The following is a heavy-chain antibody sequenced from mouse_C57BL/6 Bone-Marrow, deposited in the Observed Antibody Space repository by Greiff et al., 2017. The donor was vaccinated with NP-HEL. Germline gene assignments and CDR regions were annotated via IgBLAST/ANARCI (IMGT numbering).Heavy chain of an antibody. V-gene: IGHV5-17*01. D-gene: IGHD2-12*01. CDR1: GFTFSDYG. J-gene: IGHJ4*01. CDR2: ISSGSSTI. Sequence: EVKVEESGGGLVKPGGSLKLSCAASGFTFSDYGMHWVRQAPEKGLEWVAYISSGSSTIYYADTVKGRFTISRDTAQTTLFLQMTSLRSEDTAMYYCARPGHDGGTYYAMDYWGQGTSVTVSS. CDR3: ARPGHDGGTYYAMDY.